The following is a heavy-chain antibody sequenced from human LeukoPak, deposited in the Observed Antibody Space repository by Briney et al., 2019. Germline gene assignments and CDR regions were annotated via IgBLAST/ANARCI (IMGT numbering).Heavy chain of an antibody. V-gene: IGHV1-69*02. CDR2: IIPILGIA. D-gene: IGHD3-22*01. CDR3: ARTAYYYDSSQDY. CDR1: GGTFSSYT. Sequence: SVKVSCKASGGTFSSYTISWVRQAPGQGLEWMGRIIPILGIANYAQKFQGRVTITADKSTSTAYMELSSLRSEDTAVYYCARTAYYYDSSQDYWGQGTLVTVSS. J-gene: IGHJ4*02.